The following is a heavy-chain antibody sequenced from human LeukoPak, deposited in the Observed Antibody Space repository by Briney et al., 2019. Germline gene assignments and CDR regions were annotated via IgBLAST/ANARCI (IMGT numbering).Heavy chain of an antibody. CDR3: AKVPAGLRIQLWLSRYYFDY. CDR2: ISGSGGST. Sequence: GGSLRLSCAASGFTFSSYAMIWVRQAPGKGLEWVSAISGSGGSTYYADSVKGRFTISRDNSKNTLYLQMNSLRAEDTAVYYCAKVPAGLRIQLWLSRYYFDYWGQGTLVTVSS. J-gene: IGHJ4*02. D-gene: IGHD5-18*01. V-gene: IGHV3-23*01. CDR1: GFTFSSYA.